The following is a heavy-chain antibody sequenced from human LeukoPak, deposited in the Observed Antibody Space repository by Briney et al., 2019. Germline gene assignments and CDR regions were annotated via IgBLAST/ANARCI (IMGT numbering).Heavy chain of an antibody. V-gene: IGHV4-4*09. J-gene: IGHJ3*02. D-gene: IGHD3-10*01. CDR1: GFTFSSYA. CDR3: ARRSYYGSGSYQDAFDI. Sequence: GSLRLSCAASGFTFSSYAMTWVRQAPGKGLEWIGYIYTSGSTNYNPSLKSRVTISVDTSKNQFSLKLSSVTAADTAVYYCARRSYYGSGSYQDAFDIWGQGTMVTVSS. CDR2: IYTSGST.